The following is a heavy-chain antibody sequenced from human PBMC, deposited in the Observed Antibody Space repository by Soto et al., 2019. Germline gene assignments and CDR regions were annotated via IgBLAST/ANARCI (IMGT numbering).Heavy chain of an antibody. CDR2: ISWNSGSI. CDR1: GFTFDDYA. J-gene: IGHJ6*02. D-gene: IGHD3-10*01. V-gene: IGHV3-9*01. CDR3: AKAWVPYVFYGMDV. Sequence: GGSLRLSCAASGFTFDDYAMHWVRQGPGKGLEWVAGISWNSGSIGYADSVKGRFTISRDNAKNSLYLQMNSLRAEDTALYSCAKAWVPYVFYGMDVWGQGTTVTSP.